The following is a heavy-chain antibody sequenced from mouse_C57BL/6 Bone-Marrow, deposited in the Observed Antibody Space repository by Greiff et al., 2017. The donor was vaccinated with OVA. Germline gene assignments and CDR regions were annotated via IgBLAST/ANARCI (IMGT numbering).Heavy chain of an antibody. CDR1: GFTFSSYG. J-gene: IGHJ2*01. CDR2: ISSGGSYT. CDR3: ARRGYSNFYFDY. D-gene: IGHD2-5*01. Sequence: EVHLVESGGDLVKPGGSLKLSCAASGFTFSSYGMSWVRQTPDKRLEWVATISSGGSYTYYPDSVKGRFTISRDNAKNTLYLQMSSLKSEDTAMYYCARRGYSNFYFDYWGQGTTLTVSS. V-gene: IGHV5-6*01.